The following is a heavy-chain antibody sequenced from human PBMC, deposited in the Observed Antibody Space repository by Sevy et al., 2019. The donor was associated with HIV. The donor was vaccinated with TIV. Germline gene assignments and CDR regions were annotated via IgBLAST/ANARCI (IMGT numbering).Heavy chain of an antibody. D-gene: IGHD3-3*01. CDR1: GGSISPYC. Sequence: SETLSLTCTVSGGSISPYCWSWIRQPPGKGLEWVGCFYYTGSTNYNPSLEGRATISVDASKNQFFLKLTSVTAADTAVYYCARQGGVVDYGMDVWGQGTTVTVSS. CDR3: ARQGGVVDYGMDV. CDR2: FYYTGST. J-gene: IGHJ6*02. V-gene: IGHV4-59*01.